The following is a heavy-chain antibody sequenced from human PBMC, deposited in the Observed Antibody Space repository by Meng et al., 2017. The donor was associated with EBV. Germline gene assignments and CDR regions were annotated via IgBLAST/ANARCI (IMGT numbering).Heavy chain of an antibody. CDR2: INHSGST. CDR3: ARGRWLQPGSYFDY. CDR1: GGSFSGYY. J-gene: IGHJ4*02. V-gene: IGHV4-34*01. D-gene: IGHD5-24*01. Sequence: GRLQLGGGGPLKPPGSLPLPCAYYGGSFSGYYWSWIRQPPGKGLEWIGEINHSGSTNYNPSLKSRVTISVDTSKNQFSLKLSSVTAADTAVYYCARGRWLQPGSYFDYWGQGTLVTVSS.